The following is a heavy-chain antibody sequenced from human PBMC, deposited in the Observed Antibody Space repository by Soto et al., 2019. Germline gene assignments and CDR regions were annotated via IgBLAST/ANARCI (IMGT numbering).Heavy chain of an antibody. D-gene: IGHD5-12*01. CDR3: ARDRLGGSKFAL. CDR2: ISSSGSTV. CDR1: GFTFSDYY. V-gene: IGHV3-11*01. Sequence: QVQLVESGGGLVKPGGSLRLSCAASGFTFSDYYMSWIRQAPGKGLEWLSYISSSGSTVFYADSLKGRFTVSRDNAKNSLYLQMNSLTAADTAVYFCARDRLGGSKFALWGQGTLVTVSS. J-gene: IGHJ4*02.